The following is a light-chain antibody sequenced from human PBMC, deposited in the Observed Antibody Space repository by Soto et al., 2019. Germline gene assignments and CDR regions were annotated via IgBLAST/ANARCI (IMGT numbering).Light chain of an antibody. J-gene: IGLJ1*01. CDR2: SNN. V-gene: IGLV1-44*01. CDR1: SSNIGSNT. Sequence: QSVLTQPPSASGTPGQRVTISCSGSSSNIGSNTVNWYQQLPGTAPKHLIFSNNQRPSGVPDRFSGSKSGTSASLAISGLQPEDEADYYCSSYTLDSALYVFGTGTKLTVL. CDR3: SSYTLDSALYV.